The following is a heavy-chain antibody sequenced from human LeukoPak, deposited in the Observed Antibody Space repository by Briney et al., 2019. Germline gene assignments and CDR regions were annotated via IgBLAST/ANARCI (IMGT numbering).Heavy chain of an antibody. V-gene: IGHV4-4*07. CDR3: AIRSGGSGYRVDY. CDR1: GGSISSYY. J-gene: IGHJ4*02. D-gene: IGHD3-22*01. CDR2: IYTNGST. Sequence: PGETLSLTRPVSGGSISSYYLGWVRQPPGKGLEWIGCIYTNGSTNYNPPPTSGVTISVNTPKNQFFPKLTAVTAAEPAGYYCAIRSGGSGYRVDYWGQGTLVTVSS.